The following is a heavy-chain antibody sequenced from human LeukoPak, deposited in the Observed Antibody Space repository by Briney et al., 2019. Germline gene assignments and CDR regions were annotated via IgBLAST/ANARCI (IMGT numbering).Heavy chain of an antibody. V-gene: IGHV1-69*02. Sequence: ASVKVSCKASGGTFSSYTISWVRQAPGQGLEWMGRIIPILGIANYAQKFQGRVTITADKSTSTAYMELSSLRSEDAAVYYCARPFSAGYYYDSSGYNDAFDIWGQGTMVTVSS. CDR2: IIPILGIA. CDR3: ARPFSAGYYYDSSGYNDAFDI. D-gene: IGHD3-22*01. CDR1: GGTFSSYT. J-gene: IGHJ3*02.